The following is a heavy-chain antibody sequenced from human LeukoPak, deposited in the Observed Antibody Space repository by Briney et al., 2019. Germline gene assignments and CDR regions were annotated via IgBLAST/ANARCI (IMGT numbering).Heavy chain of an antibody. D-gene: IGHD3-22*01. J-gene: IGHJ4*02. CDR3: AKVSYDSSGYSFDY. Sequence: GGSLGLSCAASGFTFSSYAMSWVRQAPGKGLEWVSAISGSGGSTYYADSVKGRFTISRDNSKNTLYLQMSSLRAEDTAVYYCAKVSYDSSGYSFDYWGQGTLVTVSS. CDR1: GFTFSSYA. V-gene: IGHV3-23*01. CDR2: ISGSGGST.